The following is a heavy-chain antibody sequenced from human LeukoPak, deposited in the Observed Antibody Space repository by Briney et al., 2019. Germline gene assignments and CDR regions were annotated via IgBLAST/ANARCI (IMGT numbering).Heavy chain of an antibody. Sequence: GRSLRLSCAASGFTFSSYAMHWVRQAPGKGLEWVAVISYGGSNKYYADSVKGRFTISRDNSKNTLYLQMNSLRAEDTAVYYCARDQSRITIFGVVTHLYGMDVWGQGTTVTVSS. CDR1: GFTFSSYA. V-gene: IGHV3-30-3*01. J-gene: IGHJ6*02. CDR2: ISYGGSNK. D-gene: IGHD3-3*01. CDR3: ARDQSRITIFGVVTHLYGMDV.